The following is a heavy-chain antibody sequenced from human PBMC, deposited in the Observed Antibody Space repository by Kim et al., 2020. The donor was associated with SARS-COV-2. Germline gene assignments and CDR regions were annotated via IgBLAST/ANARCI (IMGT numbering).Heavy chain of an antibody. D-gene: IGHD3-10*02. Sequence: AESVRGRFTISRDDSENVLYLQMNSLKTDNTAVYYCTTDQSNSTRFYEFDYWGQGTPVTVSS. J-gene: IGHJ4*02. V-gene: IGHV3-15*01. CDR3: TTDQSNSTRFYEFDY.